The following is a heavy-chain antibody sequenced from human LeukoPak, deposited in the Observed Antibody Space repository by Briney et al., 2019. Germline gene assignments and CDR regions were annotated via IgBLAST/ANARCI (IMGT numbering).Heavy chain of an antibody. CDR1: GFTFSGYW. V-gene: IGHV3-7*01. D-gene: IGHD6-25*01. CDR3: ARDAAGGHGF. Sequence: AGGSLRLSCAASGFTFSGYWMSWVRQAPGKGLEWVANIKQDGSEKYYVDSVKGRFTISRDNAKNSLFLQMNSLRTEDTAVYYCARDAAGGHGFGGQGTLVTVSS. J-gene: IGHJ4*02. CDR2: IKQDGSEK.